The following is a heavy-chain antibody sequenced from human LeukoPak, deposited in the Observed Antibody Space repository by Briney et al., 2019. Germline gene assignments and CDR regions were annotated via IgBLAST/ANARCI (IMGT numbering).Heavy chain of an antibody. CDR3: VKGVGIVVVPAAPFDY. Sequence: GGSLRLSCAASGFTVSGTYMSWVRQAPGKGLEWVSVIYSAGDTFSADSVKGRFTISRDNSKNTLYLQMNSLRAEDTAVYYCVKGVGIVVVPAAPFDYWGQGTLVTVSS. CDR1: GFTVSGTY. J-gene: IGHJ4*02. V-gene: IGHV3-53*01. D-gene: IGHD2-2*03. CDR2: IYSAGDT.